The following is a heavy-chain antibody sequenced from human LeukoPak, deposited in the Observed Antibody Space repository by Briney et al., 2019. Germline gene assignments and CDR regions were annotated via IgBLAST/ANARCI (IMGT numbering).Heavy chain of an antibody. D-gene: IGHD3-16*01. Sequence: GGSLRLSCAASEFSVGSNYMTWVRQAPGKGLEWVSLIYSGGSTYYADSVKGRFTISRDNSKNTLYLQMNSLRDEDTAVYYCAKFEFGFWGQGTLVTVSS. J-gene: IGHJ4*02. CDR2: IYSGGST. CDR1: EFSVGSNY. V-gene: IGHV3-66*01. CDR3: AKFEFGF.